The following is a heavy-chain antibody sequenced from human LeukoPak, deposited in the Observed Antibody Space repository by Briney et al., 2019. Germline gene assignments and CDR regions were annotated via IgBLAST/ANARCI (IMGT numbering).Heavy chain of an antibody. D-gene: IGHD4-23*01. CDR3: AKAVGGNSFFDY. CDR1: GFTFSSYG. V-gene: IGHV3-30*02. Sequence: GGSLRLSCAASGFTFSSYGMHWVRQAPGKGLEWVAVIWYGGSNKYYADSVKGRFTISRDNSKNTLYLQMNSLRAEDTAVYYCAKAVGGNSFFDYWGQGTLVTVSS. CDR2: IWYGGSNK. J-gene: IGHJ4*02.